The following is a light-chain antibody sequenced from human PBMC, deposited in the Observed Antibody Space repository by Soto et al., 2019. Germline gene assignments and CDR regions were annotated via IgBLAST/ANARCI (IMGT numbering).Light chain of an antibody. V-gene: IGKV3-20*01. Sequence: ENVLTQSPATLSLSPGERATLSCRASQTVGSSFLAWYQQKRGQAPRLLIYGASNRATGIPDRFSGSGSGADFTLTINRLEPGDFAVYYCQQFETFGGGTKVEIK. J-gene: IGKJ4*01. CDR2: GAS. CDR1: QTVGSSF. CDR3: QQFET.